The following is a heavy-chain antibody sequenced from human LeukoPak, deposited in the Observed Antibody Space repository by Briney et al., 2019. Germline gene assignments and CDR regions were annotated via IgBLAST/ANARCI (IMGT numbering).Heavy chain of an antibody. V-gene: IGHV4-34*01. CDR3: ARDGRYFDY. J-gene: IGHJ4*02. Sequence: SETLSLTCAVYGGSFSGYYWSWIRQPPGKGLEWIGEINHSGSTNYDPSLKSRVTISVDTSKNQFSLKLTSVTAADTAVYYCARDGRYFDYWGQGTLVTVSS. CDR2: INHSGST. CDR1: GGSFSGYY.